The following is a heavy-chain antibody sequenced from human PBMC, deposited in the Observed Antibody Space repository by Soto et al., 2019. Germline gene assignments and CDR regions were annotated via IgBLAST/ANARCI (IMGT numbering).Heavy chain of an antibody. Sequence: GGSLRLSCAASGFTFSSYAMSWVRQAPGKGLEWVSAISGSGGSTYYADSVKGRFTISRDNSKNTLYLQMNSLRAEDTAVYYCANGSKNVLRYFDWLLSYGMDVWGQGTTVTISS. CDR3: ANGSKNVLRYFDWLLSYGMDV. V-gene: IGHV3-23*01. CDR1: GFTFSSYA. J-gene: IGHJ6*02. CDR2: ISGSGGST. D-gene: IGHD3-9*01.